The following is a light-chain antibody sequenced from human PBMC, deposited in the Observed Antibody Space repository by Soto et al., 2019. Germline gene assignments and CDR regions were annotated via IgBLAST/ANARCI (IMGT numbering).Light chain of an antibody. V-gene: IGKV1-39*01. CDR2: AAS. Sequence: DIQMTQSPSSLSASVGDRVTITCRARQSIGTYLNRYQQKPGKAPKLLIYAASSLQSGVPSRISGRGSGTDFTRTISSLQPEDCATYYCQQSYSTPWTFGQGTKVE. J-gene: IGKJ1*01. CDR1: QSIGTY. CDR3: QQSYSTPWT.